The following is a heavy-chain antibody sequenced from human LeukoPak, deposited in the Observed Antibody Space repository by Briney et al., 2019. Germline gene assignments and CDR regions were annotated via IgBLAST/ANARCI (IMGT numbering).Heavy chain of an antibody. CDR3: ARVFLRWSDDASDI. Sequence: GGSLRLSCAASGFTFSSYWMSWVRQAPGKGLEWVANIKQDGSEKYYVDSVKGRFTISRDNAKNSLYLQMNSLRAEDTAVYYCARVFLRWSDDASDIWGQGTMVTVSS. CDR1: GFTFSSYW. CDR2: IKQDGSEK. D-gene: IGHD4-23*01. J-gene: IGHJ3*02. V-gene: IGHV3-7*04.